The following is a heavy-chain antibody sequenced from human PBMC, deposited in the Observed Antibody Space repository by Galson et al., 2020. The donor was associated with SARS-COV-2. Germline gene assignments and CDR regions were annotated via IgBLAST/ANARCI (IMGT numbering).Heavy chain of an antibody. CDR3: ARRSRGTFAGRPYN. CDR2: IDHSGST. Sequence: SETLSLTCAVYGGSFNSHDWHWIRQPPGKRLEWIGEIDHSGSTNYNPSLTGRVTISVDTSKNQSSLKMNSLTAADTAVYDSARRSRGTFAGRPYNWSQGTLVTVSS. V-gene: IGHV4-34*01. CDR1: GGSFNSHD. J-gene: IGHJ4*02.